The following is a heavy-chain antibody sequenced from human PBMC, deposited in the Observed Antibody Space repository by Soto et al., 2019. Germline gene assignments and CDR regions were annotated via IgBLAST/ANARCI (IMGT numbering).Heavy chain of an antibody. Sequence: EVQLVESGGGLVQPGGSLRLSCAASGFTFTSYWMSWVRQAPGKGLEWVANIKQDGSSKYYVDSVKGRFTVTRDNAQSSIYLQMDSLRDDDPAVYRCARPRFITLERDFDSWGQGTLVVVSS. CDR2: IKQDGSSK. CDR3: ARPRFITLERDFDS. V-gene: IGHV3-7*05. CDR1: GFTFTSYW. J-gene: IGHJ4*02. D-gene: IGHD1-1*01.